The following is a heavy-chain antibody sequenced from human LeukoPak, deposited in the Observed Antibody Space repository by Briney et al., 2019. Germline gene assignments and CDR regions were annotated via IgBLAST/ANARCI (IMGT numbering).Heavy chain of an antibody. CDR3: ARGLAVAGIYAY. V-gene: IGHV1-18*01. CDR1: GYTFTTYG. Sequence: ASVKVSCTASGYTFTTYGISWVRQAPGQGLEWVGWISGYNDNTKYSQKLQGRVTMTKDTSTSTAYMGLRSLRSDDTAVYYCARGLAVAGIYAYWGQGTLVTVSA. D-gene: IGHD6-19*01. CDR2: ISGYNDNT. J-gene: IGHJ4*02.